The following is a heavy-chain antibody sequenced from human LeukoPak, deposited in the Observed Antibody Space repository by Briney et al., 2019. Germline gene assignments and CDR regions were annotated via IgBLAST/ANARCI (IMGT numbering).Heavy chain of an antibody. J-gene: IGHJ5*02. CDR2: INYSGST. V-gene: IGHV4-34*01. CDR1: GGSFSGYY. Sequence: PSETLSLTCAVYGGSFSGYYWSWIRQPPGKGLEWIEEINYSGSTNYNPSLKSRVTISVGTSKNQFSLKLSSVTAADTAVYYCARGIRSSGWYPYNWFDPWGQGTLVTVSS. CDR3: ARGIRSSGWYPYNWFDP. D-gene: IGHD6-19*01.